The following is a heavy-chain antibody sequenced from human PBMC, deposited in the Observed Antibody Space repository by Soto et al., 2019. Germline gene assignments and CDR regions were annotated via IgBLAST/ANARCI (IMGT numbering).Heavy chain of an antibody. D-gene: IGHD5-18*01. Sequence: QVQLVESGGGVVQPGRSLRLSCAASGFTFSSYAMHWVRQAPGKGLEWVAVISYDGSNKYYADSVKGRFTISRDNSKNPLYLQMNSLRAEDTAVYYCARDGFGSYGYSGHIDYWGQGTLVTVSS. V-gene: IGHV3-30-3*01. CDR1: GFTFSSYA. CDR3: ARDGFGSYGYSGHIDY. J-gene: IGHJ4*02. CDR2: ISYDGSNK.